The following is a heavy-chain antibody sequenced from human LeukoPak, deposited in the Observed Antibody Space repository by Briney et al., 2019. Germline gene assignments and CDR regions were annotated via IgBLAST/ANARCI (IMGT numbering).Heavy chain of an antibody. Sequence: GGSLRLSCSASGFTFSSYTMHWVRQAPGKGLEYVSAIGSSGVNTYYTDSVKGRFTISRDNSRNTLHLQMNSLRAEDTAVYYCAKGVTYYYDSSGYYGFDPWGQGTLVTVSS. CDR2: IGSSGVNT. CDR1: GFTFSSYT. D-gene: IGHD3-22*01. CDR3: AKGVTYYYDSSGYYGFDP. V-gene: IGHV3-64*04. J-gene: IGHJ5*02.